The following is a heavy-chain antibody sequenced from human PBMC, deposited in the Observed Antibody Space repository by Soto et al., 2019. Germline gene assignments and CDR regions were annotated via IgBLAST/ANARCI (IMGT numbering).Heavy chain of an antibody. Sequence: EVQLVESGGGLVQPGGSLRLSCAASGFTFSSYWMSWVRQAPGKGLEWVANIKQDGSQKYYVDSVKGRFTISRDNAKNSLYLQMNSLRAEDTAVYYCARDTAAAGTGSFDYWGQGTLVAVSS. CDR3: ARDTAAAGTGSFDY. CDR2: IKQDGSQK. J-gene: IGHJ4*02. V-gene: IGHV3-7*01. CDR1: GFTFSSYW. D-gene: IGHD6-13*01.